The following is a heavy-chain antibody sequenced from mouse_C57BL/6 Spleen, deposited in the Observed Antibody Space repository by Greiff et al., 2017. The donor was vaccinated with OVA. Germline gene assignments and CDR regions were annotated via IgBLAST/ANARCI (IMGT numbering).Heavy chain of an antibody. Sequence: EVQGVESGGGLVKPGGSLKLSCAASGFTFSSYAMSWVRQTPEKRLEWVATISDGGSYTYYPDNVKGRFTISRDNAKNNLYLQMSHLKSEDTAMYYCARRHSNYEGFAYWGQGTLVTVSA. CDR3: ARRHSNYEGFAY. J-gene: IGHJ3*01. CDR2: ISDGGSYT. CDR1: GFTFSSYA. V-gene: IGHV5-4*01. D-gene: IGHD2-5*01.